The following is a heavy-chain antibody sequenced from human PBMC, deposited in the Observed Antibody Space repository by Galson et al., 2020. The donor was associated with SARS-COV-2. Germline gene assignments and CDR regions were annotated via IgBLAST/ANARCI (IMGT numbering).Heavy chain of an antibody. CDR3: ARDYDFWSGYSSPYYYGMDV. CDR2: IYYSGST. J-gene: IGHJ6*02. D-gene: IGHD3-3*01. CDR1: GGSISSSSYY. Sequence: SETLSLTCTVSGGSISSSSYYWGWIRQPPGKGLEWIGSIYYSGSTYYNPSLKSRVTISVDTSKNQFSLKLSSVTAADTAVYYCARDYDFWSGYSSPYYYGMDVWGQGTTVTVSS. V-gene: IGHV4-39*01.